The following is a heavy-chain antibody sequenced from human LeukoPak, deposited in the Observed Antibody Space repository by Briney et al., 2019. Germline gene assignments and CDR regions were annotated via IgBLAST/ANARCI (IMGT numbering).Heavy chain of an antibody. CDR1: GYTFTSYG. Sequence: ASVKVSCKASGYTFTSYGIGWVRQAPGQGLEWMGWISAYNGNTNYAQKLQGRVTMTTDTSTSTAYMELRSLRSDDTAVYYCARDLMSGSYYDAFDIWGQGTMVTVSS. J-gene: IGHJ3*02. D-gene: IGHD1-26*01. CDR2: ISAYNGNT. CDR3: ARDLMSGSYYDAFDI. V-gene: IGHV1-18*01.